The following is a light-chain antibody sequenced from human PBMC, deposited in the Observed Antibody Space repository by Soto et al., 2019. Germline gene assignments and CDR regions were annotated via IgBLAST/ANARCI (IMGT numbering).Light chain of an antibody. CDR3: SSYTSSSTPYV. CDR2: DVT. V-gene: IGLV2-14*03. CDR1: SSDVGGYNY. Sequence: QSALTQPASVSGSPGQSITISCTGTSSDVGGYNYVSWYQHHPVKASKLMIYDVTNRPSGVSDRFSGSKSGNTASLTISGLQAEDKADYYCSSYTSSSTPYVFGTGTKLTVL. J-gene: IGLJ1*01.